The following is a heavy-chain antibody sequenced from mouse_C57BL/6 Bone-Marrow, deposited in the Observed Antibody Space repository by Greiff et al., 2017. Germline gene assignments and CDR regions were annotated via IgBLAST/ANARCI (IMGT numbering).Heavy chain of an antibody. CDR1: GFNIKDDY. J-gene: IGHJ1*03. D-gene: IGHD1-1*01. Sequence: EVMLVESGAELVRPGASVKLSCTASGFNIKDDYMHWVKQRPEQGLEWIGWIDPENGDTEYASKFQGKATITADTSSNTAYLQLSSLTSEDTAVYYCTTYYYGSSYGDWYFDVWGTGTTVTVSS. CDR3: TTYYYGSSYGDWYFDV. V-gene: IGHV14-4*01. CDR2: IDPENGDT.